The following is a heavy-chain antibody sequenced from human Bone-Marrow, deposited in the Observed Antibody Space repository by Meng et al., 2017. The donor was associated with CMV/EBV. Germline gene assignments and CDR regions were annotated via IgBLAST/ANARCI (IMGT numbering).Heavy chain of an antibody. J-gene: IGHJ4*02. Sequence: SLKISCAASGFTFDDYAMHWVRQAPGKGLEWVSGISWNSNRIGYADSVKGRFTISRDNAKNSLYLQKNSLRAEDTALYYCAKDSDIRTYYDFWSGYPEVGYFDSWGQGTLVTVSS. CDR2: ISWNSNRI. CDR1: GFTFDDYA. V-gene: IGHV3-9*01. CDR3: AKDSDIRTYYDFWSGYPEVGYFDS. D-gene: IGHD3-3*01.